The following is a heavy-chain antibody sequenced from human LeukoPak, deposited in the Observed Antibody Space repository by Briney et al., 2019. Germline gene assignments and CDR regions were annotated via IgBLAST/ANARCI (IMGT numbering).Heavy chain of an antibody. CDR2: INPNSGGT. CDR1: GYTFTGYY. D-gene: IGHD3-22*01. V-gene: IGHV1-2*02. CDR3: AGGGDYYDSSGYRQQFDY. J-gene: IGHJ4*02. Sequence: ASVKVSCKASGYTFTGYYMHWVRQAPGQGLEWMGWINPNSGGTNYAQKFQGRVTMTRDTSISTAYMELSRLRSDDTAVYYCAGGGDYYDSSGYRQQFDYWGQGTLVTVSS.